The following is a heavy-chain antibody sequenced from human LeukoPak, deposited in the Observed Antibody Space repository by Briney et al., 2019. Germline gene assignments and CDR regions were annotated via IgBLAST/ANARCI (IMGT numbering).Heavy chain of an antibody. CDR3: AKDRRTTVVTPNSSGDNWFDP. CDR2: ISGSGGST. J-gene: IGHJ5*02. CDR1: GFTFSSYA. V-gene: IGHV3-23*01. D-gene: IGHD4-23*01. Sequence: GGSLRLSCAASGFTFSSYAMSWVRQAPGKGLEWVSAISGSGGSTYYADSVKGRFTISRDNSKNTLYLQMNSLRAEDTAVYYCAKDRRTTVVTPNSSGDNWFDPWGQGTLVTVSS.